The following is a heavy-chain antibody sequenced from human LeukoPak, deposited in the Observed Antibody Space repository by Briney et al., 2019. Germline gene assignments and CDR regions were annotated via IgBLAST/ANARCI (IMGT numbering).Heavy chain of an antibody. Sequence: SETLSLTCTVSGGSISSYYWSWIRQPPGKGLEWIGYIYYSGSTNYNPSLKSRVTILVDTSKNQFSLKLSSVTAADTAVYYCARQEKYYDILTGYSAYYFDYWGQGTLVTVSS. CDR2: IYYSGST. CDR3: ARQEKYYDILTGYSAYYFDY. J-gene: IGHJ4*02. D-gene: IGHD3-9*01. V-gene: IGHV4-59*08. CDR1: GGSISSYY.